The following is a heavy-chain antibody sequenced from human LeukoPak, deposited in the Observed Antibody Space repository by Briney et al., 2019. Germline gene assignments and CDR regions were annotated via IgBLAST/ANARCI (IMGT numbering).Heavy chain of an antibody. D-gene: IGHD5-18*01. CDR3: ARVLRAASWRSYDY. CDR2: IYYNGDT. J-gene: IGHJ4*02. V-gene: IGHV4-61*01. CDR1: GGSVSNSLYY. Sequence: SETLSLTCTVSGGSVSNSLYYWSWIRQPPGKGLEWIGYIYYNGDTNYNPSLKSRVIISIDTSSNQFSLRLNSMTAADTAVYYCARVLRAASWRSYDYWGQGTLVTVSS.